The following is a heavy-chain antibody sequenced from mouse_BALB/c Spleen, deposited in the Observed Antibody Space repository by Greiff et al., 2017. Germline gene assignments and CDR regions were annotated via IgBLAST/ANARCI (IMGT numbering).Heavy chain of an antibody. V-gene: IGHV2-6-7*01. Sequence: VQLVESGPGLVAPSQSLSITCTVSGFSLTSYGVHWVRQPPGKGLEWLGMIWGDGSTDYNSALKSRLSISKDNSKSQVFLKMNSLQTDDTARYYCARDGNYERGFAYWGQGTLVTVSA. CDR1: GFSLTSYG. J-gene: IGHJ3*01. D-gene: IGHD2-1*01. CDR3: ARDGNYERGFAY. CDR2: IWGDGST.